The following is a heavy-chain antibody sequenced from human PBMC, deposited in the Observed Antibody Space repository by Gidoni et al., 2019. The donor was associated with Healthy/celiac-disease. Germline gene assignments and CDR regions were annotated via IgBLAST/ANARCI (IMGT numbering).Heavy chain of an antibody. J-gene: IGHJ3*02. Sequence: QVQLVESGGGVVQPGRSLRLSCAASGFTFSSYGMHWVRQAPGKGLEWVAVIWYDGSNKYYADSVKGRFTIARDNSKNTLYLQMNSLRAEDTAVYYCARDLPSNVGDDAFDIWGQGTMVTVSS. CDR2: IWYDGSNK. CDR1: GFTFSSYG. CDR3: ARDLPSNVGDDAFDI. V-gene: IGHV3-33*01.